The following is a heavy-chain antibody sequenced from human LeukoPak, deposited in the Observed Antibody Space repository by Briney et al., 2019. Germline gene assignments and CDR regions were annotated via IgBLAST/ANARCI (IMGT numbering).Heavy chain of an antibody. CDR2: INWNGGST. J-gene: IGHJ4*02. CDR1: RFIFDNYG. CDR3: AREPYYYESSGYSPY. Sequence: GGSLRLSCAASRFIFDNYGMTWVRQAPGKGLEWVSGINWNGGSTGYADSVKGRFTISRDNAKNSLYLQMNSPRAEDTAVYYCAREPYYYESSGYSPYWGQGTLVTVSS. D-gene: IGHD3-22*01. V-gene: IGHV3-20*04.